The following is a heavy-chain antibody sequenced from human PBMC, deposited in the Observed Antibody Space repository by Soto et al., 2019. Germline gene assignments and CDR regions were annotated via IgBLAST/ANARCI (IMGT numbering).Heavy chain of an antibody. CDR2: ITGSGANT. CDR3: AKEGQELVPSHWFDP. V-gene: IGHV3-23*01. D-gene: IGHD6-13*01. J-gene: IGHJ5*02. Sequence: GGSLRLSCTASGVTFNNYAMSWVRQAPGGGLEWVSSITGSGANTFYADSVKGRFTISRDNSKNTLYLQMNSLRAEDTALYYCAKEGQELVPSHWFDPGGKGTLVTFP. CDR1: GVTFNNYA.